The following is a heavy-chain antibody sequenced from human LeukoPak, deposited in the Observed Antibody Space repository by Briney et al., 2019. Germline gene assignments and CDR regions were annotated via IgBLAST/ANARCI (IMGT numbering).Heavy chain of an antibody. Sequence: ASVKVSCKASGYTFTSYGISWVRQAPGQGLEWMGWISAYNGNTNYAQKLQGRVTITADKSTSTAYMELSSLRSEDTAVYYCARALIAVAETDYYYGMDVWGQGTTVTVSS. J-gene: IGHJ6*02. CDR2: ISAYNGNT. D-gene: IGHD6-19*01. CDR3: ARALIAVAETDYYYGMDV. CDR1: GYTFTSYG. V-gene: IGHV1-18*01.